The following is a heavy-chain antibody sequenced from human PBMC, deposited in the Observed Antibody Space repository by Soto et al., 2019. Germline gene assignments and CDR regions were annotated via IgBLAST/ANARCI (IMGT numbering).Heavy chain of an antibody. Sequence: PGESLKISCKGSGYSFTSYWIGWVRQMPGKGLEWMGIIYLGDSDTRYSPSFQGQVTISADKSISTAYLQWSSLKASDTAMYYCARQASTIFGVVKDYYYYYGIDVWAQRTTVPVSS. CDR1: GYSFTSYW. J-gene: IGHJ6*02. CDR3: ARQASTIFGVVKDYYYYYGIDV. V-gene: IGHV5-51*01. CDR2: IYLGDSDT. D-gene: IGHD3-3*01.